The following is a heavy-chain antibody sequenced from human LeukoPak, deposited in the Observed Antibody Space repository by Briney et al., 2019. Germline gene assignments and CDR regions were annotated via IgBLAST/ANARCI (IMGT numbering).Heavy chain of an antibody. V-gene: IGHV3-53*01. J-gene: IGHJ4*02. CDR3: ARASFQRWLQLGGD. Sequence: GGSLRLSCAASGFTVSSNYMSWVRQAPGKGLEWVSAIYSGGTTYYADSVKGRFTISRDNAKNSLYLQMNSLRDEDTAVYYCARASFQRWLQLGGDWGQGALVTVSS. CDR2: IYSGGTT. D-gene: IGHD5-24*01. CDR1: GFTVSSNY.